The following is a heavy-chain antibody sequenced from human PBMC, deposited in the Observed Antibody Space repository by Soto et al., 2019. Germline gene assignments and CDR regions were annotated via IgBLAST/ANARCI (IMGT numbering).Heavy chain of an antibody. D-gene: IGHD3-10*01. CDR1: GGSISSGGYY. J-gene: IGHJ6*02. CDR3: ARDLYYYGSGRYLQGGMDV. V-gene: IGHV4-31*03. Sequence: QVQLQESGPGLVKPSQTLSLTCTVSGGSISSGGYYWSWIRQHPGKGLEWIGYIYYSGSTYYNPSLKSRVTISVDTSKNQFSLKLSSVTAADTAVYYCARDLYYYGSGRYLQGGMDVWGQGTTVTVSS. CDR2: IYYSGST.